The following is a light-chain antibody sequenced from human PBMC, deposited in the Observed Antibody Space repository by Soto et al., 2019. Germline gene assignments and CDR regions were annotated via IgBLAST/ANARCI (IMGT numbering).Light chain of an antibody. CDR3: CSYAGIHNVI. J-gene: IGLJ1*01. CDR2: EVS. V-gene: IGLV2-8*01. CDR1: SIDGGGYDY. Sequence: QSALTQPPSASGSPGHSVTISCTGTSIDGGGYDYVSWYQEQSGKDPKLIIYEVSRRPSGVPDRFSGSKSGDTSSLTVSWSQGADADDFYCCSYAGIHNVIFGAEPKVTVL.